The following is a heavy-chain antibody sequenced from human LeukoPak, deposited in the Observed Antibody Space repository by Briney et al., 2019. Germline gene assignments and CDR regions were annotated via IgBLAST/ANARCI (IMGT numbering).Heavy chain of an antibody. CDR3: ARGLYCSSTSCYSNYYYYMDV. D-gene: IGHD2-2*01. CDR2: INHSGST. V-gene: IGHV4-34*01. CDR1: GGSFSGYY. Sequence: SETLSLTCAVYGGSFSGYYWSWIRQPPGKGLEWIGEINHSGSTNYNPSLKSRVTIPVDTSKNQFSLKLSSVTAADTAVYYCARGLYCSSTSCYSNYYYYMDVWGKGTTVTVSS. J-gene: IGHJ6*03.